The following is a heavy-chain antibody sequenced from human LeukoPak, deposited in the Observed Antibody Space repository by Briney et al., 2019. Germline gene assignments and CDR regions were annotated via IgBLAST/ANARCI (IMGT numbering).Heavy chain of an antibody. D-gene: IGHD3-16*01. CDR2: ISYDGSNK. CDR1: GFTFSSYA. CDR3: ARSRVFWGNSFDY. V-gene: IGHV3-30-3*01. Sequence: GGSLRLSCAASGFTFSSYAMHWVRQAPGKGLEWVAVISYDGSNKYYADSVKGRFTISRDNAKNSLYLQMNSLRAEDTAVYYCARSRVFWGNSFDYWGQGTLVTVSS. J-gene: IGHJ4*02.